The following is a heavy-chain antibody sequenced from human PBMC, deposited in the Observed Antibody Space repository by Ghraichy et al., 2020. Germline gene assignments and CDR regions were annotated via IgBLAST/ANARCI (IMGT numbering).Heavy chain of an antibody. D-gene: IGHD3-16*02. J-gene: IGHJ4*02. V-gene: IGHV6-1*01. CDR1: GDSVSSNIAA. CDR2: TFYRSKWNN. CDR3: ARDTFMIRFGGVIASYFDY. Sequence: SQTLSLTCAISGDSVSSNIAAWNWIRQSPSRGLEWLGRTFYRSKWNNDYAVSVRSRTSINPDTSKNQFSLQLTSVTPDDTAVYYCARDTFMIRFGGVIASYFDYWGQGILVTVSS.